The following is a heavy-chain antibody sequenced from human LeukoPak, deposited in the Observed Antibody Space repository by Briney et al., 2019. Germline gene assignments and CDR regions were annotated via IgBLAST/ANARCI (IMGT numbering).Heavy chain of an antibody. CDR1: GGSISSGGYS. V-gene: IGHV4-30-2*01. J-gene: IGHJ6*02. CDR2: IYHSGST. CDR3: ARARSRTNYYGMDV. Sequence: PSETLSLTCAVSGGSISSGGYSWSWIRQPPGKGLEWIVYIYHSGSTYYNPSLKSRVTISVDRSKNQFSLKLSSVTAADTAVYYCARARSRTNYYGMDVWGQGTTVTVSS. D-gene: IGHD1-14*01.